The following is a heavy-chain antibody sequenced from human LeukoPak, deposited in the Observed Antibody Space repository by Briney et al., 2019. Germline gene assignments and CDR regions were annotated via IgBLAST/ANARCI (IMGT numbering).Heavy chain of an antibody. V-gene: IGHV1-18*01. J-gene: IGHJ6*03. CDR1: GYTFTSYG. CDR3: ARGPDPFTVTTPGHYYMDV. CDR2: ISAYNGNT. D-gene: IGHD4-11*01. Sequence: ASVKVSCKASGYTFTSYGISWVRQAPGQGLEWMGWISAYNGNTNYAQKLQGRVTMTTDTSTSTAYMELSSLRSEDTAVYYCARGPDPFTVTTPGHYYMDVWGKGTTVTVSS.